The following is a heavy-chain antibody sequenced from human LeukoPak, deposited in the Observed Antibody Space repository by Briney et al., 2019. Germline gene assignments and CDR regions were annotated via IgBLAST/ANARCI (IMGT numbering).Heavy chain of an antibody. V-gene: IGHV1-69*13. CDR3: ATGGVNILTGSLPYYYGMDV. D-gene: IGHD3-9*01. CDR1: GGTFSSYA. CDR2: IIPTFGTA. Sequence: SVKVSCKASGGTFSSYAISWVRQAPGQGLEWMGGIIPTFGTANYAQKFQGRVTITADESTSTAYMELSSLRSEDTAVYYCATGGVNILTGSLPYYYGMDVWGQGTTVTVSS. J-gene: IGHJ6*02.